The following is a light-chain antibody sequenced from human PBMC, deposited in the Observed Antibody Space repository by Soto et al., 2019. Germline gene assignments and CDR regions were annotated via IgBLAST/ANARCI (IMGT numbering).Light chain of an antibody. CDR1: QTISNTF. J-gene: IGKJ4*01. V-gene: IGKV3-20*01. CDR2: GAS. CDR3: QQYGVSPS. Sequence: EIVLTQSPVTLSLSPGERATLSCRASQTISNTFFAWYQQRPGQSPRLLIYGASGRAAGIPDRFSGSGSGTDFTLSISRLEPEDFAVYYCQQYGVSPSFGGGTKVDIK.